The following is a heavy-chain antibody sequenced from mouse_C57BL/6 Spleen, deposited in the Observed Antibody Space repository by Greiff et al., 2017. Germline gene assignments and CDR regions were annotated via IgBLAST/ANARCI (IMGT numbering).Heavy chain of an antibody. J-gene: IGHJ3*01. Sequence: QVHVKQPGAELVMPGASVKLSCKASGYTFTSYWMHWVKQRPGQGLEWIGEIDPSDSYTNYNQKFKGKSTLTVDKSSSTAYMQLSSLTSEDSAVYYCARNLNYGSSSFAYWGQGTLVTVSA. CDR2: IDPSDSYT. CDR1: GYTFTSYW. CDR3: ARNLNYGSSSFAY. D-gene: IGHD1-1*01. V-gene: IGHV1-69*01.